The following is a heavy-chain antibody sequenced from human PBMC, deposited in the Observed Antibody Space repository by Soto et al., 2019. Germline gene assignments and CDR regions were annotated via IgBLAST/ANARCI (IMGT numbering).Heavy chain of an antibody. J-gene: IGHJ5*02. CDR2: ISYDGSNK. V-gene: IGHV3-30-3*01. CDR3: ATYIKTTRENWFDP. Sequence: QSVGSLRLSCAASGFTFSSYAMHWVRQAPGKGLEWVAVISYDGSNKYYADSVKGRFTISRDNSKNTLYLQMNSLRAEDTAVYYCATYIKTTRENWFDPWGQGTLVTVSS. D-gene: IGHD4-4*01. CDR1: GFTFSSYA.